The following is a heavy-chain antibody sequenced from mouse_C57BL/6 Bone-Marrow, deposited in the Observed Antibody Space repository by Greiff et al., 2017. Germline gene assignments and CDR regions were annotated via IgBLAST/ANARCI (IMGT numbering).Heavy chain of an antibody. CDR1: GYTFTSYW. CDR2: IYPGSGST. J-gene: IGHJ1*03. CDR3: ASDDYDLPDV. D-gene: IGHD2-4*01. V-gene: IGHV1-55*01. Sequence: QVQLQQSGAELVKPGASVKMSCKASGYTFTSYWITWVKQRPGQGLEWIGDIYPGSGSTNYNEKFKSKATLTVDTSSSTAYMQLSSLTSEDSAVYYCASDDYDLPDVWGTGTTVTVSS.